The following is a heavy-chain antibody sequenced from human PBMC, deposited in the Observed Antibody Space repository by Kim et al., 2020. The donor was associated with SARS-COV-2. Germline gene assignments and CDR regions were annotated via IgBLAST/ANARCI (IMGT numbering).Heavy chain of an antibody. V-gene: IGHV4-34*01. CDR1: GGSFSGYY. CDR2: IGHSGRT. CDR3: ARGGGGYSGY. D-gene: IGHD3-22*01. Sequence: SETLSLTCAVYGGSFSGYYWSWIRQPPGKGLEWIGEIGHSGRTNYNPSLKSRVTISVDTSKNQFSLRLNSVTAADTAVYYCARGGGGYSGYWGQGTLVTVSS. J-gene: IGHJ4*02.